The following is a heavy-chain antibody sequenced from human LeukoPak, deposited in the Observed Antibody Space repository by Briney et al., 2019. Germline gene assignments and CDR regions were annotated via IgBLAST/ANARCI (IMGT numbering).Heavy chain of an antibody. CDR3: ARDKRYCSSTSCYIWGHYYYYMDV. Sequence: TLSLTSTVSGGSLSSGDYYWSWIRQPPGKGQECIGFIYYSVSPYYNPSLKSRVTISVDTSKNQFSLKLSSVTAADTAVYYCARDKRYCSSTSCYIWGHYYYYMDVWGKGTTVTVSS. V-gene: IGHV4-30-4*08. CDR1: GGSLSSGDYY. D-gene: IGHD2-2*02. J-gene: IGHJ6*03. CDR2: IYYSVSP.